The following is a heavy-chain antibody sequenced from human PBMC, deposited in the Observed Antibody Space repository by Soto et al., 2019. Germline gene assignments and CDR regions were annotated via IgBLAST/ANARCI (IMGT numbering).Heavy chain of an antibody. J-gene: IGHJ6*02. Sequence: PSETLSLTCTVSGGSISSSSYYWGWIRQPPGKGLEWIGSIYYSGSTYYNPSLKSRVTISVDTSKNQFSLKLSSVTAADTAVYYCASLQPQYMYYYYGMDVWGQGTTVTVSS. CDR1: GGSISSSSYY. CDR2: IYYSGST. V-gene: IGHV4-39*01. CDR3: ASLQPQYMYYYYGMDV. D-gene: IGHD4-4*01.